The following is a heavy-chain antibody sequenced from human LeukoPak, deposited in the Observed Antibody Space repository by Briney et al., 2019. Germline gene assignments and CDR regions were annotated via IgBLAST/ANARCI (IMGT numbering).Heavy chain of an antibody. CDR3: ARGVPVSWGGYYFDS. V-gene: IGHV4-59*01. CDR2: VYYRGIT. J-gene: IGHJ4*02. Sequence: NPSETLSLTCTVSGVSMGAYYWSWIRQPPGKGLEWIGYVYYRGITNYNPSLQSRVTISMDTSKNQFSLNLNSVTATDTALFFCARGVPVSWGGYYFDSWGQGTLVTVSS. CDR1: GVSMGAYY. D-gene: IGHD3-10*01.